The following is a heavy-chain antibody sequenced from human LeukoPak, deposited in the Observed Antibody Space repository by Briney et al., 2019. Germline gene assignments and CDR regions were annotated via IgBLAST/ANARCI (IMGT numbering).Heavy chain of an antibody. CDR1: GDSISSGRNY. J-gene: IGHJ4*02. CDR2: IYSSGNT. V-gene: IGHV4-39*01. CDR3: ARHLSGTTMSHYFDF. Sequence: SETPSLTCSVSGDSISSGRNYWGWIRQSPGKGLEWIASIYSSGNTHSNPSLKSRVSISVDTSKNQVSLKLYSVTASDAAIYYCARHLSGTTMSHYFDFWGQGTLVTVSS. D-gene: IGHD1-1*01.